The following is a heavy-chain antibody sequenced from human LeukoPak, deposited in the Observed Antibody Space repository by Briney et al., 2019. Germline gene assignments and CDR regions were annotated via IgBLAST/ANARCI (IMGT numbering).Heavy chain of an antibody. D-gene: IGHD3-22*01. CDR1: GYTFNNHA. CDR3: AKDLTYYYDSDGYYYAVRYFHYGMDV. J-gene: IGHJ6*02. Sequence: GGSLRLSCAASGYTFNNHAMHWVRQAPGQGLEWVSLIGGDGDTISYADSVKGRFTISRDNSKNSLYLQMNSLRPEDTALYYCAKDLTYYYDSDGYYYAVRYFHYGMDVWGQGTTVT. CDR2: IGGDGDTI. V-gene: IGHV3-43*02.